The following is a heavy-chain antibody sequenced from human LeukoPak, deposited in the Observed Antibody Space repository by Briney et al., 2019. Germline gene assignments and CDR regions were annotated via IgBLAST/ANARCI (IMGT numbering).Heavy chain of an antibody. V-gene: IGHV4-59*01. Sequence: PSETLSLTCAVSGGSISSYYWSWIRQPPGKGLEWIGYIYYSGSTNYNPSLKSRVTISVDTSKNQFSLKLSSVTAADTAVYYCARSWRAAAGYDYWGQGTLVTVSS. CDR1: GGSISSYY. CDR2: IYYSGST. CDR3: ARSWRAAAGYDY. J-gene: IGHJ4*02. D-gene: IGHD6-13*01.